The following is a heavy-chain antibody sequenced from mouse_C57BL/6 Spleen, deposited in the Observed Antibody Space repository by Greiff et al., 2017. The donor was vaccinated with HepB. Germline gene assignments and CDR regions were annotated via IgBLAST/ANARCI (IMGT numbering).Heavy chain of an antibody. CDR1: GYTFTDYC. V-gene: IGHV1-26*01. CDR3: ADDYRFAY. D-gene: IGHD2-4*01. J-gene: IGHJ3*01. Sequence: VQLQQSGPELVKPGASVKISCKASGYTFTDYCMNWVKQSHGKSLEWIGDINPNNGGTSYNQKFKGKATLTVDKSSSTAYMELRSLTSEDSAVYYCADDYRFAYWGQGTLVTVSA. CDR2: INPNNGGT.